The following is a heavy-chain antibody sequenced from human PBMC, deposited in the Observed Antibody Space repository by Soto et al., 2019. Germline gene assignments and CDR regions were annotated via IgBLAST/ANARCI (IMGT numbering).Heavy chain of an antibody. D-gene: IGHD2-21*01. CDR2: IIPILGIA. CDR1: GYTFTDQY. Sequence: SVKVSCKGFGYTFTDQYIHWLRQAPGQGLEWMGRIIPILGIANYAQKFQGRVTITADKSTSTAYMELSSLRSEDTAVYYCARDVVATREKWFDPWGQGTLVTVSS. CDR3: ARDVVATREKWFDP. J-gene: IGHJ5*02. V-gene: IGHV1-69*04.